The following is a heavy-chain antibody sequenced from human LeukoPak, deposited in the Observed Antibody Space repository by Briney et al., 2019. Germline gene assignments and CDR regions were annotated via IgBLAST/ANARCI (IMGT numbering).Heavy chain of an antibody. CDR3: ARVPGGPYCGGDCYFEIDY. CDR1: GYTFTSYG. V-gene: IGHV1-69*06. D-gene: IGHD2-21*02. Sequence: GASVKVSCKASGYTFTSYGISWVRQAPGQGLEWMGGIIPIFGTANYAQKFQGRVTITADKSTSTAYMELSSLRSEDTAVYYCARVPGGPYCGGDCYFEIDYWGQGTLVTVSS. J-gene: IGHJ4*02. CDR2: IIPIFGTA.